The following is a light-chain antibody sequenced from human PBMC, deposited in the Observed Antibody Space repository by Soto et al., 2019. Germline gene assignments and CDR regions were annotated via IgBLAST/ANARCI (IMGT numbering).Light chain of an antibody. CDR2: GAS. V-gene: IGKV3-20*01. CDR3: QQYGXSPWT. J-gene: IGKJ1*01. Sequence: EIVLTQSPGTLSLSPGERATLSCRASQSAFSSYLAWYQQKPGQAPRLLIYGASSRATGIPDRFSGSGSGTDFTLTISRLEPEDFAEYYYQQYGXSPWTLCQGTNVDIK. CDR1: QSAFSSY.